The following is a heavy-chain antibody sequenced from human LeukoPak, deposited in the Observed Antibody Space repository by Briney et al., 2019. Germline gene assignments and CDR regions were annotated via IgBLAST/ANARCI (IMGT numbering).Heavy chain of an antibody. V-gene: IGHV4-34*01. D-gene: IGHD5-18*01. J-gene: IGHJ6*03. Sequence: SETLSLTCAVYGGSFSGYYWSWIRQPPGKGLEWIGEINHSGSTNYNPSLKSRVTISVDTSKNQFSLKLSSVTAADTAVYYCARGRGYSYGSRMIYYYYYMDVWGKGTTVTVSS. CDR2: INHSGST. CDR3: ARGRGYSYGSRMIYYYYYMDV. CDR1: GGSFSGYY.